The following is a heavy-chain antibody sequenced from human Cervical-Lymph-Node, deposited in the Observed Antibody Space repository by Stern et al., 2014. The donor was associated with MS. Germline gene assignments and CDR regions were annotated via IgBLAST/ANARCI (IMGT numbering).Heavy chain of an antibody. CDR1: GFTFSSYG. J-gene: IGHJ4*02. V-gene: IGHV3-30*18. CDR3: AKGGHECSGSSCSFD. Sequence: VQLVESGGGVVQPGRSLRLSCAASGFTFSSYGMHWVRQAPGKGLAWVGGISDDGISKYYADSVKGRFTISRDNSKNTLYLQMNSLRAEDTATFYCAKGGHECSGSSCSFDWGQGTLVTVSS. CDR2: ISDDGISK. D-gene: IGHD2-15*01.